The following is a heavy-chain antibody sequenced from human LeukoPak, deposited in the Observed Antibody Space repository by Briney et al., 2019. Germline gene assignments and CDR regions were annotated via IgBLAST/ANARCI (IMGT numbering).Heavy chain of an antibody. CDR1: GFTFSSYA. J-gene: IGHJ6*02. Sequence: PGGSLRLSCAASGFTFSSYAMSWVRQAPGKGLEWVSAISGSGGSTYYADSVKGRFTISRDNSKNTLYLQMNSLRAEDTAVYYCAKYIAAMSYYYYGMDVWGQGTTVTVSS. CDR2: ISGSGGST. CDR3: AKYIAAMSYYYYGMDV. V-gene: IGHV3-23*01. D-gene: IGHD2-2*01.